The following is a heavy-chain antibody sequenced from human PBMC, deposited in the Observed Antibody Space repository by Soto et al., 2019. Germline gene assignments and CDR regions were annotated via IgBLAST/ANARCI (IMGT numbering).Heavy chain of an antibody. D-gene: IGHD3-3*01. CDR1: GYSFTIYC. V-gene: IGHV5-51*01. Sequence: PGESLKISCKGSGYSFTIYCIGWVLQMPWKGLEWMGIIYPGDSDTRYSPSFQGQVTISADKFISTAYLQWSSLKASDTAMYYCARHVTIFGVVPRGGMDVWGQGTTVTVSS. J-gene: IGHJ6*02. CDR3: ARHVTIFGVVPRGGMDV. CDR2: IYPGDSDT.